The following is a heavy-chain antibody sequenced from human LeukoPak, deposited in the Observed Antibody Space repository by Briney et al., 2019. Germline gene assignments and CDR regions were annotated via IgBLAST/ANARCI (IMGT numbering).Heavy chain of an antibody. D-gene: IGHD3-3*01. V-gene: IGHV3-7*01. Sequence: GGSLRLSCVASGFTFSSRDWMTWVRQAPGKGLEWVANIKQDGSEKNYVDSVKGRFTISRDNAKNSVDLQMNSLRVEDTAVYYCARDYDFGAYYMDVWGKGTTVTVSS. CDR3: ARDYDFGAYYMDV. J-gene: IGHJ6*03. CDR2: IKQDGSEK. CDR1: GFTFSSRDW.